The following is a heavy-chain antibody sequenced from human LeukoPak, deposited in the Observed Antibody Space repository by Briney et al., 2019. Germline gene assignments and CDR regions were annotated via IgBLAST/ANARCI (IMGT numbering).Heavy chain of an antibody. Sequence: SETLSLTCTVSGGSISSSTYYWGWIRQPPGKGLEWIGTIYDSGTTYYNLSLKSRVTISVDTSKNQFSLKLSSVTAADTAVYYCARHGRSGWSGNILNWYFDLWGRGTLATVSS. V-gene: IGHV4-39*01. D-gene: IGHD6-19*01. CDR1: GGSISSSTYY. J-gene: IGHJ2*01. CDR2: IYDSGTT. CDR3: ARHGRSGWSGNILNWYFDL.